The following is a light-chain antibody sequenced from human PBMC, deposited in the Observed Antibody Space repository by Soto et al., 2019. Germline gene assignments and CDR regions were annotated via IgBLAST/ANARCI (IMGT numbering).Light chain of an antibody. V-gene: IGLV1-47*01. CDR2: RNN. J-gene: IGLJ2*01. CDR3: AAWDDSLSGWV. Sequence: QSVLTQPPSASGTPGQRVTISCSGSNSNIGSNTVNWYQQLPGTAPKLLIWRNNQRPSGVPDRFSGSKSDTSASLAISGLRSEDEADYHCAAWDDSLSGWVFGRGTKLTVL. CDR1: NSNIGSNT.